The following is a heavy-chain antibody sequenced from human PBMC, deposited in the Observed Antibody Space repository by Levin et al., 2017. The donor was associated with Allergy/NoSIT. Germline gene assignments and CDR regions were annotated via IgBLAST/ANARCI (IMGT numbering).Heavy chain of an antibody. V-gene: IGHV4-30-4*01. Sequence: SQTLSLTCPVSGGSISSGDYYWSWIRQPPGKGLEWIGYIYYSGSTYYNPSLKSRVTISVDTSKNQFSLKLSSVTAADTAVYYCARAQVVPAAINPHNWFDPWGQGTLVTVSS. J-gene: IGHJ5*02. D-gene: IGHD2-2*02. CDR2: IYYSGST. CDR1: GGSISSGDYY. CDR3: ARAQVVPAAINPHNWFDP.